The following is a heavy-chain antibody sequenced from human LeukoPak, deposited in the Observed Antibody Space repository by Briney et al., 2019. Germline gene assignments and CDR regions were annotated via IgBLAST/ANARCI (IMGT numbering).Heavy chain of an antibody. Sequence: ASVKVSCKSSGYTFTSYAMHWVRQAPGQRLEWMGWINAGNGNTKYSQKFQGRVTITADESTSTAYMELSSLRSEDTAVYYCAREGYDFWSGYNTYYYGMDVWGQGTTVTVSS. CDR1: GYTFTSYA. V-gene: IGHV1-3*01. D-gene: IGHD3-3*01. CDR3: AREGYDFWSGYNTYYYGMDV. J-gene: IGHJ6*02. CDR2: INAGNGNT.